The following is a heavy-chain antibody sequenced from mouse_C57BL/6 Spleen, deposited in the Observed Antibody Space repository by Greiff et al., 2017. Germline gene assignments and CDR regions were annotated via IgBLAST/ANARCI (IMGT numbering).Heavy chain of an antibody. D-gene: IGHD4-1*01. Sequence: EVKLVESGGGLVKPGGSLKLSCAASGFTFSDYGMHWVRQAPEKGLEWVAYISSGSSTIYYADTVKGRFTISRGNAKNTLFLQMTSLRSEDTAMYYCARPRTGTDYFDYRGQGTTLTVSS. J-gene: IGHJ2*01. CDR1: GFTFSDYG. CDR3: ARPRTGTDYFDY. V-gene: IGHV5-17*01. CDR2: ISSGSSTI.